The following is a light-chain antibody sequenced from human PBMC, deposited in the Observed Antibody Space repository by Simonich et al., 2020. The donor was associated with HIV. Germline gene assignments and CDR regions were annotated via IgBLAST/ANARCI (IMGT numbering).Light chain of an antibody. CDR3: QSYDSSLSGVV. Sequence: QSVLTQPPSVSGAPGQRVTISCTGSSSNIGAGYDVQWYQQLPGTAPKLFIYGNNNRPSGVPDRFSGSKSGTSASLAITGLQAEDEADYYCQSYDSSLSGVVFGGGTKLTVL. CDR2: GNN. CDR1: SSNIGAGYD. V-gene: IGLV1-40*01. J-gene: IGLJ2*01.